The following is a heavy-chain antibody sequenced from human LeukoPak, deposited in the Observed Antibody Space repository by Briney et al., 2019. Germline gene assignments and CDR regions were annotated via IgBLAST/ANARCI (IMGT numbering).Heavy chain of an antibody. CDR2: INHSGST. CDR3: ARGFIGSSTRPRGNNWFDP. J-gene: IGHJ5*02. Sequence: SETLSLTCAVYGGSFSGYYWSWIRQPPGKGLEWIGEINHSGSTNYNPSLKSRVTISVDTSKNQFSLKLSSVTAADTAVYYCARGFIGSSTRPRGNNWFDPWGQGTLVTVSS. V-gene: IGHV4-34*01. D-gene: IGHD6-13*01. CDR1: GGSFSGYY.